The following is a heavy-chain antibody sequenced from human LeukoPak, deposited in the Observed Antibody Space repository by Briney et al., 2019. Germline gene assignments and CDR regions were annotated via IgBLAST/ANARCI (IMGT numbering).Heavy chain of an antibody. D-gene: IGHD6-25*01. J-gene: IGHJ3*02. CDR2: INPSGGST. V-gene: IGHV1-46*03. CDR3: ARGARRAAGVGWAAFDI. CDR1: GYTLTSYY. Sequence: GASVKVSCKASGYTLTSYYMHWVRQAPGQGLEWMGIINPSGGSTSYAQKFQGRVTMTRDTSTSTVYMELSSLRSEDTAVYYCARGARRAAGVGWAAFDIWGQGTMVTVSS.